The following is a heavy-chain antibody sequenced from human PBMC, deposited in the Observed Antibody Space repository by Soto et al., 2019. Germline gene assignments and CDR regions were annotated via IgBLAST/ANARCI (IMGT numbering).Heavy chain of an antibody. D-gene: IGHD3-3*01. V-gene: IGHV3-21*01. CDR3: ARDSITIFGGGMDV. CDR2: ISATSNHI. Sequence: TGGSLRLSCVASDFTFSTYSMNWVRQAPGEGLEWVAYISATSNHIYYADSLKGRFTISRDNAKSSLYLHMNSLRAEDTAVYFCARDSITIFGGGMDVWGQGTTVTVSS. CDR1: DFTFSTYS. J-gene: IGHJ6*02.